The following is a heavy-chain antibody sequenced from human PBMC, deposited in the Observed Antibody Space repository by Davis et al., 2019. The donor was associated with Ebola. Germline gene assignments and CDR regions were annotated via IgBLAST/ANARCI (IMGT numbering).Heavy chain of an antibody. CDR3: ARGSGYSSGWLDY. J-gene: IGHJ4*02. Sequence: PGGSLRLSCAASGFTFSHFGMHWVRQRPGKGLEWLAVIWYDGTNTHYADSVKGRFTISRDDSKSTLYLQMNSLRAEDTAVYYCARGSGYSSGWLDYWGQGTLVTVSS. V-gene: IGHV3-33*01. CDR2: IWYDGTNT. D-gene: IGHD6-19*01. CDR1: GFTFSHFG.